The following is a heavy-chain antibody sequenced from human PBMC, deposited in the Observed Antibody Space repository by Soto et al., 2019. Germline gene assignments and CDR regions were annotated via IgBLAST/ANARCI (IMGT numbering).Heavy chain of an antibody. CDR1: GGSISNDDYY. V-gene: IGHV4-30-4*08. CDR2: IYYNGNT. CDR3: ARATTVTSSFFYYGLDV. D-gene: IGHD4-17*01. J-gene: IGHJ6*02. Sequence: QVQLQESGPGLVKPSQTLSLTCSVSGGSISNDDYYWTWIRQPPGKGLEWIGHIYYNGNTYSNPSLKRRLTIALDTSQNQFSLHLTSVIAADSASYFCARATTVTSSFFYYGLDVWGQGTTVTVSS.